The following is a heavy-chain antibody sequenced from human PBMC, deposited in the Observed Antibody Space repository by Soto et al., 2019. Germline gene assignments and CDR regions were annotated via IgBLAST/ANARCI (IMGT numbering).Heavy chain of an antibody. D-gene: IGHD3-3*01. CDR1: GCTFSSYA. CDR3: AREVDYDFWSGYRSDAFDI. Sequence: SVKVSCKASGCTFSSYAISWVRQAPGQGLEWMGGIIPIFGTANYAQKFQGRVTITADESTSTAYMELSSLRSEDTAVYYCAREVDYDFWSGYRSDAFDIWGQGTTVTVSS. CDR2: IIPIFGTA. V-gene: IGHV1-69*13. J-gene: IGHJ3*02.